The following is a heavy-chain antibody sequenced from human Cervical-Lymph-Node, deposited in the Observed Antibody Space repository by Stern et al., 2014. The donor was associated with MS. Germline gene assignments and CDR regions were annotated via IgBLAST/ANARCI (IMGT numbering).Heavy chain of an antibody. CDR1: GYNFIDHA. CDR2: INGGPGTT. Sequence: QVQLVRSGAEVKKPGASMTISCKTSGYNFIDHAIHWVRQAPGQRLEWIGWINGGPGTTKYSQKFQGRVSFTRDKAASAAYMDLSSLSPDDTAVYYCARQPDYSDFLDFWGQGTLVTVSS. D-gene: IGHD4-11*01. CDR3: ARQPDYSDFLDF. J-gene: IGHJ4*02. V-gene: IGHV1-3*01.